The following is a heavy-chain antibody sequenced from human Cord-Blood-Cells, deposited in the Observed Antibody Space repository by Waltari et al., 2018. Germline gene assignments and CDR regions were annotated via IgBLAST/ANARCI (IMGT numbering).Heavy chain of an antibody. J-gene: IGHJ4*02. CDR2: IKCYVTST. Sequence: EVQLVESGGGVVQPGGSMSLSCAASGFTFRRYWMHGVRQAPGKGVVEVSRIKCYVTSTNYADSVKGRFHISRDNAKNTLYLQMNSLRAEDTAVYYCARVYGGTYYFDYWGQGTLVTVSS. V-gene: IGHV3-74*01. CDR3: ARVYGGTYYFDY. CDR1: GFTFRRYW. D-gene: IGHD3-16*01.